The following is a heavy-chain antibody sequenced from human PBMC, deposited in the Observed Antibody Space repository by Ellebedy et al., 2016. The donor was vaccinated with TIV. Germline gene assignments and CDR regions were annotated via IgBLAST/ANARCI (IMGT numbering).Heavy chain of an antibody. J-gene: IGHJ4*02. Sequence: ASVKVSCXASGYTFTSYHISWVRQAPGQGLEWVGWISPYSGNTNYAQNLQGRVTMTTDTSTITAYMELKSLRFDDTAVYYCASQTGSYSGLSYWGQGTLVTVSS. CDR2: ISPYSGNT. CDR3: ASQTGSYSGLSY. D-gene: IGHD1-26*01. V-gene: IGHV1-18*01. CDR1: GYTFTSYH.